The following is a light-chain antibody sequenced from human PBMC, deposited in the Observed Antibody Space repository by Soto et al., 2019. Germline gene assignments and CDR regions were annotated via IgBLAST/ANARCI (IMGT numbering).Light chain of an antibody. V-gene: IGKV1-5*01. CDR2: DAS. Sequence: DIQMTQSPSTLSASVGDRVTFTCRASQSISYGLAWYQQKPGKAPILLISDASSLEAGVPSRFSGSVSGTEFSLTIRSLQLDDFATYCCQQYNSYPWTFGQGTKV. CDR3: QQYNSYPWT. J-gene: IGKJ1*01. CDR1: QSISYG.